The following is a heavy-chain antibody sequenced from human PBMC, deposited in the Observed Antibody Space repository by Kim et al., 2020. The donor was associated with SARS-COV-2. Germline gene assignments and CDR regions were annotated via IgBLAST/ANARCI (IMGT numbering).Heavy chain of an antibody. CDR3: ARDMFSSNDY. D-gene: IGHD4-4*01. J-gene: IGHJ4*02. V-gene: IGHV4-39*07. CDR2: IYYSGST. Sequence: SETLSLTCTVSGGSISSSSYYWGWIRQPPGKGLEWIGSIYYSGSTYYNPSLKSRVTISVDTSKDQFSLKLSSVTAADTAVYYCARDMFSSNDYWGQGTLVNVSS. CDR1: GGSISSSSYY.